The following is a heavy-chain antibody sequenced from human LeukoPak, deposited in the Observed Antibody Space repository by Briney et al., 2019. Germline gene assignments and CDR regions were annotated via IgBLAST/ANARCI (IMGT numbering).Heavy chain of an antibody. Sequence: ASVKVSCNASGYTFSNYGVTWVRQAPGQGLEWMGWISAYNGNTNYAQKLQGRVTMTTDTSTSTAYMELRSLRFDDTAVYYCARDREVIVGPPGDYWGQGTLVTVSS. D-gene: IGHD1-26*01. V-gene: IGHV1-18*01. CDR2: ISAYNGNT. CDR1: GYTFSNYG. CDR3: ARDREVIVGPPGDY. J-gene: IGHJ4*02.